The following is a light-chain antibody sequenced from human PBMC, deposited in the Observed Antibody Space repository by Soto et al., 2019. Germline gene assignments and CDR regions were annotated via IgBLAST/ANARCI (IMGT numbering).Light chain of an antibody. V-gene: IGKV1-5*03. CDR1: QSVNNW. J-gene: IGKJ1*01. CDR3: QHYNSYSPRT. Sequence: DVQMTQSPSTLSASVGDRVTITCRASQSVNNWLAWYLQKPGQAPKLLIYKASTLESGVPSRFSGSGYGTEFSLTISSLQPDDFATYYCQHYNSYSPRTFGQGTKVDIK. CDR2: KAS.